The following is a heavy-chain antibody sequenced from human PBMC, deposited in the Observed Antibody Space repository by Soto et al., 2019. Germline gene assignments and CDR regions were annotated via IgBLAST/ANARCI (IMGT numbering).Heavy chain of an antibody. Sequence: EVQLVESGGGLVQPGGSLRLSCAASGFTISDYYIDWVRQAPGKGLEWVGRSRNKANSYTTEYAASVKGRFTFSRDDSKNSLYLQMNSLKTEDTAVYYFVRSYGIVVFDYWGQGTLVTVSS. CDR2: SRNKANSYTT. CDR3: VRSYGIVVFDY. J-gene: IGHJ4*02. D-gene: IGHD3-22*01. V-gene: IGHV3-72*01. CDR1: GFTISDYY.